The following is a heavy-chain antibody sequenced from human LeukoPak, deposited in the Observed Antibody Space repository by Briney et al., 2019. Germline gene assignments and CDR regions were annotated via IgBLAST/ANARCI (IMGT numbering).Heavy chain of an antibody. CDR1: GFTFSSYA. CDR2: ISGSGGST. J-gene: IGHJ4*02. CDR3: AKDRVGYSYGLKDY. D-gene: IGHD5-18*01. V-gene: IGHV3-23*01. Sequence: PGGSLRLSCAASGFTFSSYAMSWVRQAPGKGLEWVSAISGSGGSTYYADSVKGRFTISRDNSKNMLYLQMNSLRAEDTAVYYCAKDRVGYSYGLKDYWGQGTLVTVSS.